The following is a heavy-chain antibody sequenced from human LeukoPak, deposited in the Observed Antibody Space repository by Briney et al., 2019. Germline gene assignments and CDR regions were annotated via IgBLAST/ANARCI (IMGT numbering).Heavy chain of an antibody. V-gene: IGHV3-7*01. D-gene: IGHD1-26*01. CDR3: ARGSSYSPNWFDP. CDR2: VKQDGGEK. Sequence: GGSLRLSCAASGFTISSYWMTWVRQPPGKGLEWVANVKQDGGEKFYVDSVEGRFTISRDNAKNSLYLQMNSLRAEDTAMYYCARGSSYSPNWFDPWGQGTLVIVSS. CDR1: GFTISSYW. J-gene: IGHJ5*02.